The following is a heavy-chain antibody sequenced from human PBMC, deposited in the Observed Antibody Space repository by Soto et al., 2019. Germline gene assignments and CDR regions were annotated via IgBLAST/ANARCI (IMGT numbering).Heavy chain of an antibody. CDR2: INHSGST. D-gene: IGHD6-19*01. V-gene: IGHV4-34*01. J-gene: IGHJ4*02. CDR3: ARGGAVAVLSYYFDY. Sequence: QVQLQQWGAGLLKPSETLSLTCAVYGGSFSGYYWSWIRQPPGKGLEWIGEINHSGSTNYNPSLKSRVSISVDTSKNQFSRKLSSVTAADTAVYYCARGGAVAVLSYYFDYWGQGTLVTVSS. CDR1: GGSFSGYY.